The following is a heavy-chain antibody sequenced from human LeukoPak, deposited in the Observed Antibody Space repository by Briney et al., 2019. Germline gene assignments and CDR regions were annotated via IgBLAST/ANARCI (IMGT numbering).Heavy chain of an antibody. J-gene: IGHJ4*02. CDR1: GFTFSTFA. CDR3: AKDHPDNYDYVWGSGVDY. V-gene: IGHV3-23*01. D-gene: IGHD3-16*01. Sequence: GGSLRLSCAASGFTFSTFAMIWVRQPPGKGLEWVSSIFPSGGEIHYADSVRGRFTISRDNSKSTLSLQMNSLRAEDTAVYYCAKDHPDNYDYVWGSGVDYWGQGTLVTVSS. CDR2: IFPSGGEI.